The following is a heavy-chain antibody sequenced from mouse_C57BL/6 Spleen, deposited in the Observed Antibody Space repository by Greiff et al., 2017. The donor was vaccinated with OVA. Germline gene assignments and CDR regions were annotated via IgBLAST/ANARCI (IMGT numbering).Heavy chain of an antibody. CDR3: ARDDYDAPWFAY. J-gene: IGHJ3*01. V-gene: IGHV1-64*01. CDR2: IHPNSGST. Sequence: VQLQQPGAELVKPGASVKLSCKASGYTFTSYWMHWVKQRPGQGLEWIGMIHPNSGSTNYNEKFKSKATLTVDKSSSTAYMQLSSLTSEDSAVYYCARDDYDAPWFAYWGQGTLVTVSA. CDR1: GYTFTSYW. D-gene: IGHD2-4*01.